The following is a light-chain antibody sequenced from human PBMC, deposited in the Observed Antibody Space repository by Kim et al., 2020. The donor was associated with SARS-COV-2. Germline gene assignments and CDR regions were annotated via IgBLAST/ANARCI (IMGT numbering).Light chain of an antibody. Sequence: ALGQTVRITCQGDSLRSYYASWYQQKPGQAPVLVIYGKNNRPSGIPDRFSGSSSGNTASLTITGAQADDEADYYCNSRDSSGNHWVFGGGTQLTVL. CDR3: NSRDSSGNHWV. J-gene: IGLJ3*02. CDR2: GKN. V-gene: IGLV3-19*01. CDR1: SLRSYY.